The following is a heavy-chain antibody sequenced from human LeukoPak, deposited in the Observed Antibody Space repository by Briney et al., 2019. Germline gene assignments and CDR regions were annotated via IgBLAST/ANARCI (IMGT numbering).Heavy chain of an antibody. Sequence: SVKVSCKASGGTFSSYAISWVRQAPGQGLEWMGRIIPILGIANYAQKFQGRVTITADRSTSTAYMELSSLRSEDTAVYYCARIPPGIAAADYWGQGTLVTVSS. CDR2: IIPILGIA. V-gene: IGHV1-69*04. J-gene: IGHJ4*02. CDR3: ARIPPGIAAADY. D-gene: IGHD6-13*01. CDR1: GGTFSSYA.